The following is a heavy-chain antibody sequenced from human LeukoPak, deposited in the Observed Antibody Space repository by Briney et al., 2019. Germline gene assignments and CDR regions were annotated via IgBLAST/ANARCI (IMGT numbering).Heavy chain of an antibody. CDR2: ISYDGSDK. CDR3: GKDGPYGDLFYYFDS. Sequence: GGSLRLSCAASGFTFSSYGMHWVRQAPGKGLEWVAVISYDGSDKYYADSVKGRFTISRDNSKNTLYVQMNSLRGEDTAVYYCGKDGPYGDLFYYFDSWGQGTLVNVFS. CDR1: GFTFSSYG. J-gene: IGHJ4*01. V-gene: IGHV3-30*18. D-gene: IGHD4-17*01.